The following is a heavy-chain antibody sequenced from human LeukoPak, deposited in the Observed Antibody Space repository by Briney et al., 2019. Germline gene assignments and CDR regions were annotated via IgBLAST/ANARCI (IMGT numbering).Heavy chain of an antibody. Sequence: ASVKVSCKSSGYTFTSYDINWVRQATGQGLEWMGCMNPNSGNTGYAQKFRGRVTMTRHTSISTAYMELSSLRSEDTAVYYCARRPEIFGVVGLNVYWGQATLVTVSS. CDR1: GYTFTSYD. J-gene: IGHJ4*02. CDR3: ARRPEIFGVVGLNVY. D-gene: IGHD3-3*01. V-gene: IGHV1-8*01. CDR2: MNPNSGNT.